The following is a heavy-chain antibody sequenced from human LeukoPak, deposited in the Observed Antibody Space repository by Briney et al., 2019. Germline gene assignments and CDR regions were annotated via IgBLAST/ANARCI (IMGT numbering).Heavy chain of an antibody. J-gene: IGHJ4*02. CDR1: GGSVSSGSYY. Sequence: SETLSLTCTVSGGSVSSGSYYWSWIRQPPGKGLEWIGYIYYSGSTNYNPSLKSRVTISVDTSKNQFSLKLSSVTAADTAVYYCAKTSGYFGGDWHSRDLRGQGTLVTVSS. CDR2: IYYSGST. CDR3: AKTSGYFGGDWHSRDL. D-gene: IGHD2-21*02. V-gene: IGHV4-61*01.